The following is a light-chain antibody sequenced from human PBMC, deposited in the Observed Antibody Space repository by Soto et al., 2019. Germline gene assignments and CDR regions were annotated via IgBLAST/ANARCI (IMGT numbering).Light chain of an antibody. CDR1: SSNIGAGYD. CDR2: GNS. J-gene: IGLJ2*01. Sequence: QPVLTQPPSVSGAPGQRVTISCTGSSSNIGAGYDVHWYQQLPGTAPKLLIYGNSNRPSGVPDRFSGSKSGTSASLAITGRQAEDEADYYCQSYDSSQGVFGGGTKVTVL. V-gene: IGLV1-40*01. CDR3: QSYDSSQGV.